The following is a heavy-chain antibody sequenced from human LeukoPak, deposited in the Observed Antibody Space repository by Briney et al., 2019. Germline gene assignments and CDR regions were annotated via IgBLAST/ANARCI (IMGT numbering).Heavy chain of an antibody. Sequence: ASVKVSCKASGYTFTSYGISWVRQAPGQGLEWMGWISAYNGNTNYAQKLQGRVTMTTDTSTSTAYMELRSLRSDDTAVYYCARADRYGGPTEGYYYGMDVWGQGTTVTVSS. D-gene: IGHD4-17*01. V-gene: IGHV1-18*01. CDR1: GYTFTSYG. J-gene: IGHJ6*02. CDR2: ISAYNGNT. CDR3: ARADRYGGPTEGYYYGMDV.